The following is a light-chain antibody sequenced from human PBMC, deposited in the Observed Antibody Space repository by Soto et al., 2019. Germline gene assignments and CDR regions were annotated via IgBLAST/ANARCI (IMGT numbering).Light chain of an antibody. CDR2: VGTGIVE. CDR1: SGYSNYK. CDR3: GADHGSGSNFVVV. V-gene: IGLV9-49*01. J-gene: IGLJ2*01. Sequence: QPVLTQPPSASASLGASVTLTCTLSSGYSNYKVDWYQQSPGKGPRFVMRVGTGIVESKGDGIPDRFSVLGSGLNRYLTIKNIQEEDESDYHCGADHGSGSNFVVVFGGGTKLTVL.